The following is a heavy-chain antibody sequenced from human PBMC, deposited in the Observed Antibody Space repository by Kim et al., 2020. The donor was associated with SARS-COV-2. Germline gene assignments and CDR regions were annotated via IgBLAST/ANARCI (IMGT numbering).Heavy chain of an antibody. J-gene: IGHJ5*02. CDR2: INHSGST. CDR1: GGSFSGYY. CDR3: ARGRSGGRRWFDP. V-gene: IGHV4-34*01. D-gene: IGHD2-15*01. Sequence: SETLSLTCAVYGGSFSGYYWSWIRQPPGKGLEWIGEINHSGSTNYNPSLKSRVTRSVETTKNQFSQKLSSVTAADTTVYYCARGRSGGRRWFDPRGQGTLVTVSS.